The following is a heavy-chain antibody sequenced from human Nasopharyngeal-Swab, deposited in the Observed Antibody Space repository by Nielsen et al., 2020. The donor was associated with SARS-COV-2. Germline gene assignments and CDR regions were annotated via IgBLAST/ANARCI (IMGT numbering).Heavy chain of an antibody. V-gene: IGHV3-7*04. J-gene: IGHJ4*02. CDR2: TNPEGSEN. D-gene: IGHD1-26*01. Sequence: GESLKISCAASGVTFSTLWLSWVRQAPGKGLEWVAGTNPEGSENYYVDSMGGRFTISRDNAESSLYLQMDSLTAEDTAVYYCVRHGYYTFDSWGQGSLVTVSS. CDR3: VRHGYYTFDS. CDR1: GVTFSTLW.